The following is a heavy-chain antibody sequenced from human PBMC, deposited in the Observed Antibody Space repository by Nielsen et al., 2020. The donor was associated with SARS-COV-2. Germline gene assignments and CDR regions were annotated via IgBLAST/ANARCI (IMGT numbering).Heavy chain of an antibody. Sequence: ASVKVSCKASGYTFTSYGISWVRQAPGQGLEWMGWISAYNGNTNYAQKLQGRVTMTTDTSTSTAYMELRSLRAEDTAVYYCARDVPSSGWSLDAFDIWGQGTMVTVSS. CDR2: ISAYNGNT. V-gene: IGHV1-18*01. J-gene: IGHJ3*02. D-gene: IGHD6-19*01. CDR3: ARDVPSSGWSLDAFDI. CDR1: GYTFTSYG.